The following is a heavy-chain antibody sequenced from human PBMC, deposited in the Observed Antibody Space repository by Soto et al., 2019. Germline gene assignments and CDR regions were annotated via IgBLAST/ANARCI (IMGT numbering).Heavy chain of an antibody. CDR1: GYTFASHS. V-gene: IGHV1-46*03. CDR3: ARAPSPNLLVPPAISQGFTSSYYNRDL. Sequence: GASVKVSCKASGYTFASHSIHWVRQAPGQGLEWMGIINPGDGTATYARKFQGRVTMTRDTSTSTVYMELSSLTSEDTAMYYCARAPSPNLLVPPAISQGFTSSYYNRDLWGKGTTVTVSS. CDR2: INPGDGTA. J-gene: IGHJ6*04. D-gene: IGHD3-22*01.